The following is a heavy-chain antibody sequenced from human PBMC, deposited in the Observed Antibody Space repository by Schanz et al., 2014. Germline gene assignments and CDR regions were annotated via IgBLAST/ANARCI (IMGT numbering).Heavy chain of an antibody. CDR3: ARRLRGFDY. J-gene: IGHJ4*02. CDR2: IYYTGHT. D-gene: IGHD4-17*01. CDR1: GGSISTYY. V-gene: IGHV4-59*08. Sequence: QVQLQGSGPGLVKPSETLSLTCTVSGGSISTYYWSWIRQPPGKGLEWIGYIYYTGHTYYNPSLRSRVAISVDTTKTPFSLKMSPVTAADTAVYYCARRLRGFDYWGQGTLVTVSS.